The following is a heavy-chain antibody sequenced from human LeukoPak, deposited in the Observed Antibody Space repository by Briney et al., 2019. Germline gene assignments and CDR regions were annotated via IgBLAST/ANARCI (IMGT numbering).Heavy chain of an antibody. CDR1: GFTFSSYG. Sequence: PGGSLRLSCAASGFTFSSYGMHWVRQAPGKGLEWVSAISGSGGSTYYADSVKGRFTISRDNSKNTLYLQMNSLRAEDTAVYYCAKVPSYSYGYVPFDYWGQGTLVTVSS. V-gene: IGHV3-23*01. J-gene: IGHJ4*02. CDR3: AKVPSYSYGYVPFDY. CDR2: ISGSGGST. D-gene: IGHD5-18*01.